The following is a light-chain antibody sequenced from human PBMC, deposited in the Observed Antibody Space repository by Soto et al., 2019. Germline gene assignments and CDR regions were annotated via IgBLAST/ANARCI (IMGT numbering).Light chain of an antibody. J-gene: IGKJ1*01. Sequence: EIVLTQSPATLSLSPGVRATLSCRARQSVRSNLAWYQQKPGQAPRLLIYDASNRDTGIPPRFSGSGSGTDFTLAISSLEPEDFAVYYCQHRSNWPWTFGQGTKVEIK. CDR2: DAS. V-gene: IGKV3-11*01. CDR3: QHRSNWPWT. CDR1: QSVRSN.